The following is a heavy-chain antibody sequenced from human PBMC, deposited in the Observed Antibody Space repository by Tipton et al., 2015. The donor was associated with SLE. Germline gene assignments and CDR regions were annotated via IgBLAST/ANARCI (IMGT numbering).Heavy chain of an antibody. D-gene: IGHD3-22*01. CDR2: IYHSGST. V-gene: IGHV4-38-2*02. CDR1: GYSISSGYY. J-gene: IGHJ4*02. CDR3: ARHPQVYDSSGYYPSGISGFDY. Sequence: TLSLTCTVSGYSISSGYYWGWIRQPPGKGLEWIGSIYHSGSTYYNPSLKSRVTISVDTSKNQFSLKLSSVTAADTAVYFCARHPQVYDSSGYYPSGISGFDYWGQGTLVTVSS.